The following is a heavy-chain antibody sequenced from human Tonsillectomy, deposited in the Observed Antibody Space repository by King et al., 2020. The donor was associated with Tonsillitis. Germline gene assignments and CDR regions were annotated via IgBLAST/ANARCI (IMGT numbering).Heavy chain of an antibody. J-gene: IGHJ4*02. D-gene: IGHD6-6*01. V-gene: IGHV3-49*03. CDR3: SRVHIWPY. CDR2: IRRRAYGETT. CDR1: GFTFGDYD. Sequence: VQLVESGGGLVQPGRSLRLSCTASGFTFGDYDMSWFRQAPGKGLDWVGFIRRRAYGETTEYAASVKGRFTISRDDSKSFAYLQMNSLKTEDTAVYFCSRVHIWPYWGQGTLVTVSS.